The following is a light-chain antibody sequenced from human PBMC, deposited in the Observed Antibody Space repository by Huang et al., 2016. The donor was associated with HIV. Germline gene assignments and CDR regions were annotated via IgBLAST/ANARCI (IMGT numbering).Light chain of an antibody. CDR1: QTVSSST. V-gene: IGKV3-20*01. Sequence: EIVLTQSPGTLSLSPGERATLSCRASQTVSSSTLAWCQQKAGQAPRLLSYNAFRRATGIPERFSGSGSGTDFTLTISRLEPEDFAVYYCQQYGTSPRTFGQGTKLDIK. CDR2: NAF. CDR3: QQYGTSPRT. J-gene: IGKJ1*01.